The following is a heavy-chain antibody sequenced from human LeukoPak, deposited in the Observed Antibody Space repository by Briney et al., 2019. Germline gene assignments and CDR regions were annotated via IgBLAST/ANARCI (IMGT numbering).Heavy chain of an antibody. D-gene: IGHD2-2*01. V-gene: IGHV4-59*01. Sequence: SETLSLTCAVYGGSFSSYYWGWIRQPPGKGLEWIGSIYYSGSTNYNPSLKSRVTISVDTSKNQFSLKLSSVTAADTAVYHCAREYCSSTSCYFDYWGQGTLVTVSS. CDR3: AREYCSSTSCYFDY. CDR2: IYYSGST. J-gene: IGHJ4*02. CDR1: GGSFSSYY.